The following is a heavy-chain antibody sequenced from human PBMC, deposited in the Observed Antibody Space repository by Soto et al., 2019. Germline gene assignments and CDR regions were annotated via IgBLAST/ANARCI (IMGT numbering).Heavy chain of an antibody. D-gene: IGHD2-15*01. CDR1: GGTFSSYA. Sequence: VQLVQSGAEVKKPGSSVKVSCKASGGTFSSYAISWVRQAPGQGLEWMGGIIPIFGTANYAQKFQGRVTITADESTSTAYMVLSSLRSEDTAVYYCAREYCSGGSCYRSHYYYGMDVWGQGTTVTVSS. CDR2: IIPIFGTA. J-gene: IGHJ6*02. CDR3: AREYCSGGSCYRSHYYYGMDV. V-gene: IGHV1-69*01.